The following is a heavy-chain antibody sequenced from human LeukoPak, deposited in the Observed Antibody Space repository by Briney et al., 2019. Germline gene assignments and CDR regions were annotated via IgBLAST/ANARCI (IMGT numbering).Heavy chain of an antibody. CDR1: GYTFTGYY. CDR2: INPNSGGT. V-gene: IGHV1-2*02. J-gene: IGHJ4*02. D-gene: IGHD3-22*01. Sequence: ASVSVSCKASGYTFTGYYMHWVRQAPGQGLEWMGWINPNSGGTNYAQRFQGTVTMTRDTSISTAYMELSRLRSDDTAVYYCARNFYFDSCGYYHYWGRESTVTVSS. CDR3: ARNFYFDSCGYYHY.